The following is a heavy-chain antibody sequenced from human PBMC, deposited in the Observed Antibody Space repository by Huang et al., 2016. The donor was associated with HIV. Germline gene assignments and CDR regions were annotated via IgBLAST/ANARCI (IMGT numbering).Heavy chain of an antibody. J-gene: IGHJ6*03. V-gene: IGHV4-34*01. CDR3: ARGQGGYYYYMDV. Sequence: QVQLQQWGAGLLRPSETLSLTCAVYGGSLSGYYGTWIRQPPGKGLEWIGEINQSESTNYNPSLNSRVTISVDTSRNQFSLTLTSVTAADTAVYYCARGQGGYYYYMDVWGKGTTVTVSS. CDR2: INQSEST. CDR1: GGSLSGYY.